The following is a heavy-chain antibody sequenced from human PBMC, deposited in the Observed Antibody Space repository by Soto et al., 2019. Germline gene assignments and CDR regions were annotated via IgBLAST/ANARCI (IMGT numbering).Heavy chain of an antibody. CDR2: ISAHRGHT. Sequence: QVQLVQSAPELTKPGASVKVSCRVSGHISGHYGISWVRLRAGQGLEWMGWISAHRGHTNYAHKFRGRVTMTTDPSTATVSMELTNLLSDDTAVYFCARDGDPWDQRLWDNWGQGTLVTVSS. V-gene: IGHV1-18*01. CDR1: GHISGHYG. J-gene: IGHJ4*02. CDR3: ARDGDPWDQRLWDN. D-gene: IGHD1-26*01.